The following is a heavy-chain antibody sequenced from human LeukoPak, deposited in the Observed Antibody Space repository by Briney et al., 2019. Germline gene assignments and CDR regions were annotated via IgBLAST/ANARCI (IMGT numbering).Heavy chain of an antibody. CDR1: GGSISSGSYY. CDR3: ARSLWDYDFWSGSHFDY. V-gene: IGHV4-61*02. Sequence: PSETLSLTCTVSGGSISSGSYYWSWIRQPAGKGLEWIGRIYTSGSTNYNPSLKSRVTISADTSKNQFSLKLSSVTAADTAVYYCARSLWDYDFWSGSHFDYWGQGTLVTVSS. D-gene: IGHD3-3*01. J-gene: IGHJ4*02. CDR2: IYTSGST.